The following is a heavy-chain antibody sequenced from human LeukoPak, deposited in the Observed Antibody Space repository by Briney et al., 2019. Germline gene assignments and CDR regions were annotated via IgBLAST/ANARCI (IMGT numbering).Heavy chain of an antibody. CDR2: IYYSGST. V-gene: IGHV4-39*01. CDR3: ARHFYPDCGGDCMSWYFDY. Sequence: SETLSLTCTVSGGSISSSSYYWGWIRQPPGKGLEWIGSIYYSGSTYYNPPLKSRVTISVDTSKNQFSLKLSSVTAADTAVYYCARHFYPDCGGDCMSWYFDYWGQGTLVTVSS. CDR1: GGSISSSSYY. D-gene: IGHD2-21*02. J-gene: IGHJ4*02.